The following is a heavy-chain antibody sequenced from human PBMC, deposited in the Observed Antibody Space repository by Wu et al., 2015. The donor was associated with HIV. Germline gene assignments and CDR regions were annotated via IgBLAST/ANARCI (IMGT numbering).Heavy chain of an antibody. CDR2: ISAYNGNT. D-gene: IGHD3-10*01. V-gene: IGHV1-18*01. CDR1: GYSFTSYG. J-gene: IGHJ6*02. CDR3: ARVQTYYGSGIYYFPPVYYGMDV. Sequence: QVQLVQSGAEVKKPGASVKVSCKTSGYSFTSYGISWVRQAPGQGLEWMGWISAYNGNTNYAQKLQGRVTMTTDTSTSTAYMELRSLRSDDTAVYYCARVQTYYGSGIYYFPPVYYGMDVWGQGTTVTVSS.